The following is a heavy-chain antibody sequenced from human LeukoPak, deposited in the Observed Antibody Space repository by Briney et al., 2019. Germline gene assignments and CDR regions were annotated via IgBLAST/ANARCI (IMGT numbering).Heavy chain of an antibody. V-gene: IGHV4-30-2*01. J-gene: IGHJ2*01. CDR3: ARGTGYSSSWSWYVDL. D-gene: IGHD6-13*01. CDR1: GGSISRGGYS. Sequence: SETLSLTCAVSGGSISRGGYSWSWIRQPPGKGLERIGYIYHSGSTYYNPSLKSRVTISVDRTKNQFSLKLSSVTAADTAVYYCARGTGYSSSWSWYVDLWGRGSLVAVSS. CDR2: IYHSGST.